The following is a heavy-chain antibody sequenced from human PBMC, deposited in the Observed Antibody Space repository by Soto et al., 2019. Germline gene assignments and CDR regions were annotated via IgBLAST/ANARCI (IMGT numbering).Heavy chain of an antibody. CDR3: TTDAYMTNVVRFDF. D-gene: IGHD4-17*01. V-gene: IGHV3-15*07. CDR2: VKCYTDGGTT. CDR1: NVW. J-gene: IGHJ4*01. Sequence: NVWINRVSKATRMWLEWVGRVKCYTDGGTTDFAAPVNGRFAISRDDSKNMVYLVMNSLKSEDTSFFFCTTDAYMTNVVRFDFWGHGTLVTVSS.